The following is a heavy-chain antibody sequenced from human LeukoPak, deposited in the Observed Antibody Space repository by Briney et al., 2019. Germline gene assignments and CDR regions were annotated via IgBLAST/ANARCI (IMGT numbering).Heavy chain of an antibody. CDR3: ARVDYASGSYY. CDR2: ISSRSSDI. CDR1: GFTFTTYT. J-gene: IGHJ4*02. Sequence: PGGSLRLSCVASGFTFTTYTMNWVRHAPGKGLEWVSSISSRSSDIYYADSLKGRFTISRDNAKNSLYLQMNGLRAEDTAVYYCARVDYASGSYYWGQGTLVTVSS. D-gene: IGHD3-10*01. V-gene: IGHV3-21*01.